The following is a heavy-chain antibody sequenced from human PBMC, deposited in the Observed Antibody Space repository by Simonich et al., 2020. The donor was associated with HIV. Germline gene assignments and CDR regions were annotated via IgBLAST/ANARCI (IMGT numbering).Heavy chain of an antibody. CDR3: AREGGGYCSSTSCRYYYYGMDV. CDR2: INHSGRT. Sequence: QVQLQQWGAGLLKPSETLSLTCAVYGGSFSGYYWSWIRQPPGKGLEWIGEINHSGRTNYNPALKRRVTISVDTSKNQFSLKLSSVTAADTAVYYCAREGGGYCSSTSCRYYYYGMDVWGQGTTVTVSS. J-gene: IGHJ6*02. D-gene: IGHD2-2*01. CDR1: GGSFSGYY. V-gene: IGHV4-34*01.